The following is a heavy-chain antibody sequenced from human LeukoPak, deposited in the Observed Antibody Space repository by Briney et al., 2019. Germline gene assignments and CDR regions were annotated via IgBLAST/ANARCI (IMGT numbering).Heavy chain of an antibody. V-gene: IGHV1-8*03. CDR2: MNPYSGNT. J-gene: IGHJ6*03. Sequence: DSVKVSCKASGHTFTSYDINWVRQATGQGLEWMGWMNPYSGNTVYAQKFKGRVTITRNTYISTAYMELSRLRSEDTAMYYCARVGPGTASFMYYSYYMDVWGKGTTVTVSS. CDR1: GHTFTSYD. D-gene: IGHD5-18*01. CDR3: ARVGPGTASFMYYSYYMDV.